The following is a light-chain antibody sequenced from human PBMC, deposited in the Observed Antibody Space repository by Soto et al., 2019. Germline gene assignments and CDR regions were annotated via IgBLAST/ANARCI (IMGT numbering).Light chain of an antibody. CDR3: ISYASINTYV. CDR2: DVT. Sequence: QSVLTQPASVSGFPGRSITISCTGTSSDVGGYDYVSWYQQHPGKAPKLMIYDVTNRPSGVSNRFSGSKSGNTASLTISGLQAEDEADYYCISYASINTYVFGTG. V-gene: IGLV2-14*01. CDR1: SSDVGGYDY. J-gene: IGLJ1*01.